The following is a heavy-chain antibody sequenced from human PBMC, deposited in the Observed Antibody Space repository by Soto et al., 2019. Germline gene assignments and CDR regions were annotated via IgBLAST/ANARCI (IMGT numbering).Heavy chain of an antibody. CDR3: ARDRGRSCSGGTCPFDY. CDR1: GYTFINYG. D-gene: IGHD2-15*01. Sequence: ASVKVSCKSSGYTFINYGITWVRQAPGQGLERMGWISGYDGNTNYAPKLQGRVTMTRDTSTSTVYMELRSLRSDDTAVYYCARDRGRSCSGGTCPFDYWGQGTLVTVSS. J-gene: IGHJ4*02. CDR2: ISGYDGNT. V-gene: IGHV1-18*01.